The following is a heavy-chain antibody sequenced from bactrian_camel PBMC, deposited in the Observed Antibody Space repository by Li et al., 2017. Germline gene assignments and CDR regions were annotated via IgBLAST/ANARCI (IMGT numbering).Heavy chain of an antibody. CDR1: GYTFGGNS. V-gene: IGHV3S63*01. J-gene: IGHJ4*01. Sequence: HVQLVESGGGSVQAGGSLRLSCAAAGYTFGGNSMMAWFRQAPGKEREGVASITRIHGGTAYADSVKGRFIISRDNTKNTVYLQMDSLKPEDTAKYVCKTGGSAVSWVTDKCNATHLWGQGTQVTVS. CDR3: KTGGSAVSWVTDKCNATHL. CDR2: ITRIHGGT. D-gene: IGHD1*01.